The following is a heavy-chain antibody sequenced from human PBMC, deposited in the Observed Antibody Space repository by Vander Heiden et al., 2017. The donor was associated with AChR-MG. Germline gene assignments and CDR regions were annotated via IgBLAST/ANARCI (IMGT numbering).Heavy chain of an antibody. CDR1: GYTFTGYY. CDR3: ARQISSAMANWFDP. J-gene: IGHJ5*02. V-gene: IGHV1-2*02. D-gene: IGHD5-18*01. CDR2: INPNSGGT. Sequence: QVQLVQSGAEVKKPGASVKVSCKASGYTFTGYYMHWVRQAPGQGLEWMGWINPNSGGTNYAQKVQGRVTMTRDTSISTAYMELSRLRSDDTAVYYCARQISSAMANWFDPWGQGTLVTVSS.